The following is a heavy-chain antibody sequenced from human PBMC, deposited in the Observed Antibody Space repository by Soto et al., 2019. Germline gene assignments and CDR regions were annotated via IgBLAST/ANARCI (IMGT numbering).Heavy chain of an antibody. J-gene: IGHJ6*03. CDR1: GGSISSYY. D-gene: IGHD2-21*02. V-gene: IGHV4-59*01. CDR2: IYYSGST. CDR3: ARDRVTNRRNYYYYYMDV. Sequence: PSETLSLTCTVSGGSISSYYRSWIRQPPGKGLEWIGYIYYSGSTNYNPSLKSRVTISVDTSKNQFSLKLSSVTAADTAVYYCARDRVTNRRNYYYYYMDVWGKGTTVTVSS.